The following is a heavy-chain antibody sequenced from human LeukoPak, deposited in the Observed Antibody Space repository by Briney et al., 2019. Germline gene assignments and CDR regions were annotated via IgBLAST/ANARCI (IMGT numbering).Heavy chain of an antibody. CDR3: ARYKGSGMLPFDY. Sequence: ASVKVSCKASGYTFTVHYLHWVRQAPGQGPEWMGWFNPNSGDANYAQRFQGRVTMTRVTSISTAYMEMKGLTIDDTAVYYCARYKGSGMLPFDYWGQGTRVTVSS. CDR1: GYTFTVHY. CDR2: FNPNSGDA. D-gene: IGHD1-1*01. J-gene: IGHJ4*02. V-gene: IGHV1-2*02.